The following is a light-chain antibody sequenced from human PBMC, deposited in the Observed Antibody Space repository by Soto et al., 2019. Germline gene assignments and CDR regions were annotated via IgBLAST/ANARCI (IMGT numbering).Light chain of an antibody. Sequence: QSALAQPASVSGSPGRSITISCTGTSSDIGGYDFVPWYQQHPGKAPKLMTYDVNNRPSGISDRFSGSKSGNTASLTISDLQADDEADYYCSSYTSSSIYVFGAGTKVTVL. CDR3: SSYTSSSIYV. V-gene: IGLV2-14*03. CDR1: SSDIGGYDF. J-gene: IGLJ1*01. CDR2: DVN.